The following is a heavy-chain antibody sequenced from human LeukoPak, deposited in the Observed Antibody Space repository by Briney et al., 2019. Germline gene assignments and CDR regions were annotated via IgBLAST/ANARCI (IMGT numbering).Heavy chain of an antibody. D-gene: IGHD3-16*01. CDR3: AKGGIILDY. CDR1: GFTFDDYA. J-gene: IGHJ4*02. V-gene: IGHV3-9*01. CDR2: ISWSSGSI. Sequence: PGGSLRLSCAASGFTFDDYAMHWVRQAPGKGLEWVSGISWSSGSIGYADSVKGRFTISRDNAKNSLYLQMNSLRAEDTALYYCAKGGIILDYWGQGTLVTVSS.